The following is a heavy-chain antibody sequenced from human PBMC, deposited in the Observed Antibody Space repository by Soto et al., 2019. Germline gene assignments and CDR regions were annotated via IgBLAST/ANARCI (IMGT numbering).Heavy chain of an antibody. CDR2: IYYSGST. V-gene: IGHV4-31*03. J-gene: IGHJ6*02. D-gene: IGHD3-22*01. CDR1: GGSISSGGYY. Sequence: PSETLSLTCTFSGGSISSGGYYWSWIRQHPGKGLEWIGYIYYSGSTYYNPSLKSRVTISVDTSKNQFSLKLSSVTAADTAVYYCARDLILQKRGAMIVGNYYYYYGMDVWGQGTTVTVSS. CDR3: ARDLILQKRGAMIVGNYYYYYGMDV.